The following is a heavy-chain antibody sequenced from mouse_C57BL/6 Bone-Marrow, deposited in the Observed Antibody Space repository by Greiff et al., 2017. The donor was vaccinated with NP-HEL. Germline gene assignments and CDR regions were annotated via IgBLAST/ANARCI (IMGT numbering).Heavy chain of an antibody. Sequence: QVQLQQPGTELVKPGTSVKLSCKSSGYTFTSYWMHWVKQRPGQGLEWIGNINPSNGGTNYNEKFKSKATLTVDKSSSTAYMQLSSLTSDDSAVYYCAREGRWLRRGYWDFEVWDTGTTVTVSS. CDR1: GYTFTSYW. J-gene: IGHJ1*03. CDR2: INPSNGGT. D-gene: IGHD2-2*01. CDR3: AREGRWLRRGYWDFEV. V-gene: IGHV1-53*01.